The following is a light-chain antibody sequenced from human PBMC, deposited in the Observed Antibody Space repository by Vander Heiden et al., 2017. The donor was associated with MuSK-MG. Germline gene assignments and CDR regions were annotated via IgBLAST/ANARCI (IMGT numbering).Light chain of an antibody. CDR3: QSSDSSLSGCV. Sequence: QSVLTQPPSVSGAPGQRVTISCTGSSSNIGAGYDVHWYQQLPGTAPKLLIYGNSNRPSGVPDRFSGSKSGTSDSLAINGLQAEDEADYYCQSSDSSLSGCVFGGGTKMTVL. CDR2: GNS. CDR1: SSNIGAGYD. J-gene: IGLJ2*01. V-gene: IGLV1-40*01.